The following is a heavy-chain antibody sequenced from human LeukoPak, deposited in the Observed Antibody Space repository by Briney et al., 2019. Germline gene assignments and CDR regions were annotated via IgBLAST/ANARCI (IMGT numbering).Heavy chain of an antibody. CDR3: ARRYIVTGRPHGGWFDP. D-gene: IGHD2-15*01. CDR2: IYPGESDT. J-gene: IGHJ5*02. CDR1: GYSSTSYW. Sequence: GESLNISCKGSGYSSTSYWIGWVRQMPGKGLEWVGIIYPGESDTRYSTSFQGQVTTSPAKSISTASQRRSSLKASDTAMYYYARRYIVTGRPHGGWFDPWGQGTLVTVSS. V-gene: IGHV5-51*01.